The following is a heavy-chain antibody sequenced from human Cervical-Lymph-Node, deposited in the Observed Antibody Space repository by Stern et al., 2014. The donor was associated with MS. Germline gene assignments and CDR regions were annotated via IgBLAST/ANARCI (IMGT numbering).Heavy chain of an antibody. CDR3: ARDPTYYDFWSGPLDY. D-gene: IGHD3-3*01. CDR1: GFTFSSYW. Sequence: EVQLVESGGGLVQPGGSLRLSCAASGFTFSSYWMRWVRQAPGKGLEWVANIKQDGSKKYYVDSVKGRFTISRDNAKNSLYLQMNSLRAEDTAVYYCARDPTYYDFWSGPLDYWGQGTLVTVSS. CDR2: IKQDGSKK. V-gene: IGHV3-7*03. J-gene: IGHJ4*02.